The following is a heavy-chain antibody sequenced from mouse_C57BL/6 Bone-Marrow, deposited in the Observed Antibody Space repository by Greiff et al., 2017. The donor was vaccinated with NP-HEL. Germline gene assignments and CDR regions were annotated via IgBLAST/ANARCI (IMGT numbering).Heavy chain of an antibody. J-gene: IGHJ1*03. Sequence: DVKLVESGGGLVKPGGSLKLSCAASGFTFSDYGMHWVRQAPEKGLEWVAYISSGSSTIYYADTVKGRFTISRDNAKNTLFLQMTSLRSEDTAMYYCARQGNYYGSSYGYFDVWGTGTTVTVSS. CDR2: ISSGSSTI. V-gene: IGHV5-17*01. D-gene: IGHD1-1*01. CDR3: ARQGNYYGSSYGYFDV. CDR1: GFTFSDYG.